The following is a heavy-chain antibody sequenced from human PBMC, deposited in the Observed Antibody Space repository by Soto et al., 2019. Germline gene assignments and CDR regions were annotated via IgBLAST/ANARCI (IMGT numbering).Heavy chain of an antibody. Sequence: EVQLVESGGGLVQPGGSLRLSCAASGFTFSSYWMHWVRQAPGKGLVWVSRINSDGSSTSYADSVKGRFTISRDNAKNTLYLQMTRLRAEDTAVYYCARGITMVRGVNPSGLDYWGQGTLVTVSS. CDR1: GFTFSSYW. CDR2: INSDGSST. D-gene: IGHD3-10*01. V-gene: IGHV3-74*01. J-gene: IGHJ4*02. CDR3: ARGITMVRGVNPSGLDY.